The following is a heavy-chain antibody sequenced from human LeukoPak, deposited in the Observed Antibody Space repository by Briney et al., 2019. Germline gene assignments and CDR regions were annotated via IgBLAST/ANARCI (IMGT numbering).Heavy chain of an antibody. CDR1: GFTFSTYD. D-gene: IGHD1-1*01. V-gene: IGHV3-30*18. CDR2: VSYDGNDK. Sequence: GGSLRLSCAASGFTFSTYDMHWVRQAPGKGLEWVAVVSYDGNDKYYAVSVKGRFTISRDNSNNTLSLQINSLRAEDTAVYYCAKEMATGTTDALHIWGQGTMVTVSS. J-gene: IGHJ3*02. CDR3: AKEMATGTTDALHI.